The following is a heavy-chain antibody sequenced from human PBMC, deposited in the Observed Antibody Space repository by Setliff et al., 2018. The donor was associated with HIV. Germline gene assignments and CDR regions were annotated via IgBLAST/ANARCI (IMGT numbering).Heavy chain of an antibody. CDR1: GYIFSNYY. D-gene: IGHD4-17*01. J-gene: IGHJ4*02. CDR3: VRRESDYGTKAGFRY. V-gene: IGHV1-46*01. CDR2: INPSGAGT. Sequence: ASVKVSCKPSGYIFSNYYLHWVRQGPGQGLEWLGLINPSGAGTSYAQKFEGRVTMTRDTSTDTVYMELSSLKSDDTAVCYCVRRESDYGTKAGFRYWGQGTLVTVSS.